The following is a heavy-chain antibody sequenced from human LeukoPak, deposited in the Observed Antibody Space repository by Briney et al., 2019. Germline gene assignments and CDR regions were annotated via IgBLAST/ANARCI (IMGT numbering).Heavy chain of an antibody. Sequence: GASVKVSCKASGYTFTSYGISWVRQAPGQGLEWMGWISAYNGNTNYAQKLQGRVTMTTDTSTSTAYMELRSLRSDDTAVYYCARGKESAWAARHIAFDIWGQGTMVTVSS. CDR1: GYTFTSYG. D-gene: IGHD6-6*01. J-gene: IGHJ3*02. CDR2: ISAYNGNT. V-gene: IGHV1-18*01. CDR3: ARGKESAWAARHIAFDI.